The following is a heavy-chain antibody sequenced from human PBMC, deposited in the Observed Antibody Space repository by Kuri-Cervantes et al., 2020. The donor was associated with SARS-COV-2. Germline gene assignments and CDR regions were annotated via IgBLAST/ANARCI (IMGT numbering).Heavy chain of an antibody. CDR2: INPNSGGT. V-gene: IGHV1-2*04. D-gene: IGHD1-14*01. CDR1: GFTFSSYG. CDR3: ARLGGTNFDY. Sequence: GESLKISCAASGFTFSSYGMHWVRQAPGQGLEWMGWINPNSGGTNYAQKFQGWVTMTRDTSISTAHMELSRLRSDDTAVYYCARLGGTNFDYWGQGTLVTVSS. J-gene: IGHJ4*02.